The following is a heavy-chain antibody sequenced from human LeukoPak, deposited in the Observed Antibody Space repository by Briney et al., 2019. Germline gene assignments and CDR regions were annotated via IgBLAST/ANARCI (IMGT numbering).Heavy chain of an antibody. CDR3: ARTNYYDSSGYQGAGTYYYGMDV. V-gene: IGHV1-69*06. CDR1: GGTFSSYG. D-gene: IGHD3-22*01. CDR2: IIPIFGTA. J-gene: IGHJ6*02. Sequence: SVKASCKASGGTFSSYGISWVRQAPGQGLEWMGRIIPIFGTANYAQKFQGRVTITADKFTSTAYMEVSSLRSEDTAVYYCARTNYYDSSGYQGAGTYYYGMDVWGQGTTVTVSS.